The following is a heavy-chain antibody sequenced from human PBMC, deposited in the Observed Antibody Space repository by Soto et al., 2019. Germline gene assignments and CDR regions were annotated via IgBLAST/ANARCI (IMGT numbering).Heavy chain of an antibody. Sequence: EVQLVESGGGLVQPGGSLRLSCAASGFTFSSYWMHWVRQAPGKGLVWVSRINSDGSSTSYADSVKGRFTISRDNAKNTRYLQMNSLRAEDTAVYYCAIRASYYDSSGYFDYWGPGTLVTVSS. CDR2: INSDGSST. D-gene: IGHD3-22*01. V-gene: IGHV3-74*01. J-gene: IGHJ4*02. CDR3: AIRASYYDSSGYFDY. CDR1: GFTFSSYW.